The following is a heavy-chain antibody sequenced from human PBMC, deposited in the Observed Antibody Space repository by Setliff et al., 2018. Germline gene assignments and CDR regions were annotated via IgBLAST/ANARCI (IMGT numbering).Heavy chain of an antibody. D-gene: IGHD1-26*01. J-gene: IGHJ4*02. V-gene: IGHV1-18*01. CDR2: ISPHSGDT. CDR1: GFTFKTYS. Sequence: ASVKVSCKASGFTFKTYSFSWIRQAPGQGLEWMGWISPHSGDTHYAQKFQSRVRMTRDTSTYAAYLELSDLTSDDTAMYYCARSGSFGMRYWFDYWGQGALVTVS. CDR3: ARSGSFGMRYWFDY.